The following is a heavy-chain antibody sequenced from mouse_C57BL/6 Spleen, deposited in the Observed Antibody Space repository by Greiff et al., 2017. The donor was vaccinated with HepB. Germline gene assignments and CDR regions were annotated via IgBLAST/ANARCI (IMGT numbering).Heavy chain of an antibody. CDR3: AREIRLREAMDY. D-gene: IGHD2-4*01. CDR2: INPNNGGT. Sequence: EVQLQQSGPELVKPGASVKISCKASGYTFTDYYMNWVKQSHGKSLEWIGDINPNNGGTSYNQKFKGKATLTVDKSSSTAYMGLRSLTSEDSAVYYCAREIRLREAMDYWGQGTSVTVSS. V-gene: IGHV1-26*01. CDR1: GYTFTDYY. J-gene: IGHJ4*01.